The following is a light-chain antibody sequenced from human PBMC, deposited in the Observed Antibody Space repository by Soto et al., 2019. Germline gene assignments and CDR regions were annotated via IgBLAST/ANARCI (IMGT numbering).Light chain of an antibody. J-gene: IGLJ2*01. CDR3: QVWAGSSDLVV. V-gene: IGLV3-21*02. Sequence: SYVLTQPPSVSVAPGQTARITCGGNNIGSKSVHWYQQKPGQAPVLVVYDDSGRPSGITERFSGSNSGNTATLTISRVEAGDEADYYCQVWAGSSDLVVFGGGTKLTVL. CDR2: DDS. CDR1: NIGSKS.